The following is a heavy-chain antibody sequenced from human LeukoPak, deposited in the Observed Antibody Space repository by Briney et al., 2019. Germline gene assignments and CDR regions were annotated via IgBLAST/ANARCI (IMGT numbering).Heavy chain of an antibody. CDR1: GFTVSSNY. Sequence: GGSLRLSCVVSGFTVSSNYMSWVRQAPGKGLEWVSVIYSGGSTYYADSVKGRFTISKDNYVNTVYLQMNSLRAEDTAVYYCARHDSGYGPFDYWGRGTLVTVSS. D-gene: IGHD3-22*01. J-gene: IGHJ4*02. CDR3: ARHDSGYGPFDY. V-gene: IGHV3-53*01. CDR2: IYSGGST.